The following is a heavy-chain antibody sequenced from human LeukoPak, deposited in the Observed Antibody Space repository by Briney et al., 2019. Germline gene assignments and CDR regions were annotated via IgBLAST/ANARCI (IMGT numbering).Heavy chain of an antibody. CDR3: ARTTSIAVAAHFDY. D-gene: IGHD6-19*01. CDR2: ISAYNGNT. V-gene: IGHV1-18*01. CDR1: GYTFTSYG. Sequence: ASVKVSCKASGYTFTSYGISWVRLAPGQGLEWMGWISAYNGNTNYAQKLQGRVTMTTDTSTSTAYMELRSLRSDDTAVYYCARTTSIAVAAHFDYWGQGTLVTVSS. J-gene: IGHJ4*02.